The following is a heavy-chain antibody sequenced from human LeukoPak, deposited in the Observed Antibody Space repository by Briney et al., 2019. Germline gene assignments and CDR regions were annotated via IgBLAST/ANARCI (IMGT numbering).Heavy chain of an antibody. CDR1: GGSVSSGSYY. V-gene: IGHV4-61*01. CDR2: IYYTGST. J-gene: IGHJ4*02. CDR3: ANSPDYYSSGIYYHYFDY. Sequence: PSETLSLTCTVSGGSVSSGSYYWSSIRQPPGKGLEWIGYIYYTGSTNYNPSLKSRVTISVDTSKNQFSLRLSSVTAADTAVYYCANSPDYYSSGIYYHYFDYWGQGALVTVSS. D-gene: IGHD3-10*01.